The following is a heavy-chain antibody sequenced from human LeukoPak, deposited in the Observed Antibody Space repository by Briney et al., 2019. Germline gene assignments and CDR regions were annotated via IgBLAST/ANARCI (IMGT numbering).Heavy chain of an antibody. J-gene: IGHJ5*02. V-gene: IGHV3-48*02. CDR2: ISSSSSTI. CDR3: ARVKRMVYVENWFDP. D-gene: IGHD2-8*01. CDR1: GFTFSSYS. Sequence: QSGGSLRLSCAASGFTFSSYSMTWVRQAPGKGLEWVSYISSSSSTIYYADSVKGRFTISRDNAKNSLYLQMNSLRDEDTAVYYCARVKRMVYVENWFDPWGQGTLVTVSS.